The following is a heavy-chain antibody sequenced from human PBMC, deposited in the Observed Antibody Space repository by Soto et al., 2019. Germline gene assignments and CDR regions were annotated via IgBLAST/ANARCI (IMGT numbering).Heavy chain of an antibody. V-gene: IGHV1-8*01. J-gene: IGHJ4*02. CDR1: GYTFTSYD. CDR2: MNPNSGNT. Sequence: QVQLVQSGAEVKKPGASMKVSCKASGYTFTSYDINWVRQATGQGPEWMGWMNPNSGNTGYAQKFQGRVTMTRNTSINAAYIELTSLPSEDTAGYYCAGELAGGSPDWGPGTRVTVSS. CDR3: AGELAGGSPD. D-gene: IGHD1-26*01.